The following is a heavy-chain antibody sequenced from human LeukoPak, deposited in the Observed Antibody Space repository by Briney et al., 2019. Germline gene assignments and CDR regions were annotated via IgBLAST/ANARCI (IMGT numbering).Heavy chain of an antibody. CDR3: ARGPHTSGWRQQYF. D-gene: IGHD6-19*01. Sequence: ASVRVSCMASGYTFTSYDINWVRQATGQGLEWMGWMNPNSGNTACAQKFQGRLTMTRNTSITTAYMELSSLTSDDTAVYYCARGPHTSGWRQQYFWGQGTLVTVSS. CDR2: MNPNSGNT. J-gene: IGHJ4*02. CDR1: GYTFTSYD. V-gene: IGHV1-8*01.